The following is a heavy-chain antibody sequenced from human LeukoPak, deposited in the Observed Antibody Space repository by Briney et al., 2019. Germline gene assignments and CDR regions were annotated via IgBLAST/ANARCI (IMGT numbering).Heavy chain of an antibody. D-gene: IGHD5-18*01. CDR3: ARKASHFSYGLRAIDY. V-gene: IGHV4-34*01. Sequence: SETLSLTCAVYGESFSDHCWNWIRQPPGKGLEWIGEINHSGTTNYNGSLKSRVTISVDTSKNRFSLKLNSMTAADTAVYYCARKASHFSYGLRAIDYWGQGNLVTVSS. J-gene: IGHJ4*02. CDR2: INHSGTT. CDR1: GESFSDHC.